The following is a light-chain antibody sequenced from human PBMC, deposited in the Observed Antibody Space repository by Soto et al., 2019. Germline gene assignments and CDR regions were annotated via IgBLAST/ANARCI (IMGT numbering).Light chain of an antibody. CDR3: RHYYKGLPIT. CDR1: QTIDSN. Sequence: IIMSQSPVTLSVFTGGSATLSCRASQTIDSNLAWYQQKPGQAPRILVYGASTWATGIPVRLSGSGSGTEFTIIISSLLYDDVAVYYCRHYYKGLPITFGQGTRVDI. CDR2: GAS. J-gene: IGKJ5*01. V-gene: IGKV3-15*01.